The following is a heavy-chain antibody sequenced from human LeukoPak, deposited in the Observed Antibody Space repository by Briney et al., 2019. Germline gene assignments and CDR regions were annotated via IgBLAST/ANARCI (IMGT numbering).Heavy chain of an antibody. D-gene: IGHD6-6*01. CDR3: ARVGLHSSSPDY. Sequence: GGSLRLSCAASEFTFCDYYMSWIREAPGKGLEWVSYISSSGSTIYYADSVKGRFTISRDNAKNSLYLQMNSLRAEDTAVYYCARVGLHSSSPDYWGQGTLVTVSS. J-gene: IGHJ4*02. V-gene: IGHV3-11*04. CDR1: EFTFCDYY. CDR2: ISSSGSTI.